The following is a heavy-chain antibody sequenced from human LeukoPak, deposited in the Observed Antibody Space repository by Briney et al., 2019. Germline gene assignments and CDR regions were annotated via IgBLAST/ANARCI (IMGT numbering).Heavy chain of an antibody. CDR1: GGSISSYY. Sequence: SETLSLTCTVSGGSISSYYWSWIRQSPGKGLEWIGYIYYSGSTNYNPSLKSRVTISVDTSKNQFSLKLRSVTAADTAVYCCARHSRTIFGVVIMDYWGQGTLVTVSS. V-gene: IGHV4-59*01. CDR2: IYYSGST. D-gene: IGHD3-3*01. J-gene: IGHJ4*02. CDR3: ARHSRTIFGVVIMDY.